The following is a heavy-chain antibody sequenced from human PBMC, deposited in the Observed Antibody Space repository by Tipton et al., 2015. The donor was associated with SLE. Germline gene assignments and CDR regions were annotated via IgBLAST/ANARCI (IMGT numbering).Heavy chain of an antibody. V-gene: IGHV4-4*07. CDR1: GGSINSHY. CDR2: LYVSEITGSN. CDR3: ARDRMDRDAFDL. J-gene: IGHJ3*01. Sequence: TLSLTCTVSGGSINSHYWNWVRQSAGKGLEWIGRLYVSEITGSNNYNPSLKGRVTMSVDTSKNQFSLRLTSVTAADTAVYYCARDRMDRDAFDLWGQGTLVTISS. D-gene: IGHD3/OR15-3a*01.